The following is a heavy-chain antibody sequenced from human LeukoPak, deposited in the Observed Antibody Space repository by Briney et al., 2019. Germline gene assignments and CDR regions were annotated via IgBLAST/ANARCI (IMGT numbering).Heavy chain of an antibody. V-gene: IGHV3-53*01. D-gene: IGHD6-13*01. Sequence: QPGGSLRLSCAASGFTVSSNYMTWVRQAPGKGLEWVSAFYRDGSTYYADSVKGRFTISRDNSKNTLYLQMNSLRAEDTAVYYCARDPQSSQQLVSYWGQGTLVIVSS. CDR1: GFTVSSNY. CDR2: FYRDGST. J-gene: IGHJ4*02. CDR3: ARDPQSSQQLVSY.